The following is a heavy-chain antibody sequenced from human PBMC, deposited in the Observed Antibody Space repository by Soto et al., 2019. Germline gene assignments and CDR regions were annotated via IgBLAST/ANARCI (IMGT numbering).Heavy chain of an antibody. CDR3: TIVLVPAATTPYYYYGMDV. CDR2: IRSKANSYAT. V-gene: IGHV3-73*01. D-gene: IGHD2-2*01. Sequence: EVQLVESGGGLVQPGGSLKLSCAASGFTFSGSAMHWVRQASGKGLEWVGRIRSKANSYATAYAASVKGRFTISRDDSTNTAYLQMNSLKTEDTAVYYCTIVLVPAATTPYYYYGMDVWGQGTTVTVSS. CDR1: GFTFSGSA. J-gene: IGHJ6*02.